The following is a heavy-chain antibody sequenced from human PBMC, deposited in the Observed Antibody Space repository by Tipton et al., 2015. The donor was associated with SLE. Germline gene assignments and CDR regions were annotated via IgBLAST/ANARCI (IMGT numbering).Heavy chain of an antibody. Sequence: SLRLSCAASGFTFSDYYMSWIRQAPGKGLEWVSYISSSGSTIYYADSVKGRFTIARDTAKNSLYLQMNSLRAEDTAVYYCARGSKRQRVYDAFDIWGQGTMVTVSS. D-gene: IGHD3-10*01. V-gene: IGHV3-11*01. J-gene: IGHJ3*02. CDR1: GFTFSDYY. CDR3: ARGSKRQRVYDAFDI. CDR2: ISSSGSTI.